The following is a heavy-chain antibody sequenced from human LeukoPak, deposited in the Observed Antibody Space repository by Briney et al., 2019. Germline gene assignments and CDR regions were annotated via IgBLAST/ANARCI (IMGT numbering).Heavy chain of an antibody. V-gene: IGHV1-46*01. D-gene: IGHD2-2*02. Sequence: ASVEVSCKASGYTFTSYYMHWVRQAPGQGLEWMGIINPSGGSTSYAQKFQGRVTMTRDTSTNTVYMELSSLRSEDTAVYYCARDQTDCSRTSCYNVHYGMDVWGQGTTVTVSS. CDR3: ARDQTDCSRTSCYNVHYGMDV. J-gene: IGHJ6*02. CDR1: GYTFTSYY. CDR2: INPSGGST.